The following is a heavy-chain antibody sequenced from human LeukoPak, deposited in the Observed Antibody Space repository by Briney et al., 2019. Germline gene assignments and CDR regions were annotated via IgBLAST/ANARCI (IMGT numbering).Heavy chain of an antibody. Sequence: SETLSLTCTVSGGSISSYYWSWIRQPPGKGLGWIGYIYYSGSTNYNPSLKSRVTISVDTSKNQFSLKLSSVTAADTAVYYCARDQSVSSSWQSYYYYGMDVWGKGTTVTVSS. CDR2: IYYSGST. J-gene: IGHJ6*04. CDR1: GGSISSYY. CDR3: ARDQSVSSSWQSYYYYGMDV. D-gene: IGHD6-13*01. V-gene: IGHV4-59*01.